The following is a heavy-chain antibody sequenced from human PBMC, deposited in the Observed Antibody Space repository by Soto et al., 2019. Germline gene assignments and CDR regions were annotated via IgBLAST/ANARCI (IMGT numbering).Heavy chain of an antibody. V-gene: IGHV4-59*12. CDR1: GFSISSYY. CDR2: IYHSGST. D-gene: IGHD3-10*01. Sequence: SETLSLTCTVSGFSISSYYWSWIRQPPGKGLEWIGYIYHSGSTYYNPSLKSRVTISVDRSKNQFSLKLSSVTAADTAVYYCARAHGSGWGAFDIWGQGTMVTVSS. J-gene: IGHJ3*02. CDR3: ARAHGSGWGAFDI.